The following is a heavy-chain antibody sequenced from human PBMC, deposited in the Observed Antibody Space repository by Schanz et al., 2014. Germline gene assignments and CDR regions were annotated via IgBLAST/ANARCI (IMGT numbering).Heavy chain of an antibody. CDR2: IKQDGSEK. V-gene: IGHV3-7*04. CDR1: GFTFSNHA. CDR3: ARDAVTSVLTPGLYY. D-gene: IGHD4-17*01. J-gene: IGHJ4*02. Sequence: EVQLLESGGGLVQPGGSLRLSCAASGFTFSNHALSWVRQAPGKGLEWVANIKQDGSEKYYVDSVKGRFTISRDNAKKSLYLRMNSLRAEDTAVYYCARDAVTSVLTPGLYYWGQGTLVTVSS.